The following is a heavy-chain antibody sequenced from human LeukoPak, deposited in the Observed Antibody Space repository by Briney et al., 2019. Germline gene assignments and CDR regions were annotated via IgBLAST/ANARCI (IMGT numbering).Heavy chain of an antibody. CDR1: GFTFGDYA. D-gene: IGHD3-10*01. CDR2: IRSKAYGGTT. J-gene: IGHJ4*02. Sequence: QPGGSMRLSCTASGFTFGDYAMSWFRQAPGKGLEWVGFIRSKAYGGTTEYAASVKGRFTISRDDSKSIAYLQMNSLRTEDTAVYYCTRVFSHVWFGELLYLFDYWGQGTLVTVSS. CDR3: TRVFSHVWFGELLYLFDY. V-gene: IGHV3-49*03.